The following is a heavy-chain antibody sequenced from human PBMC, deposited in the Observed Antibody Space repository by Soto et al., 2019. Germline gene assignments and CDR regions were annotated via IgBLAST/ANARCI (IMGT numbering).Heavy chain of an antibody. D-gene: IGHD2-2*03. CDR3: ARGDGYCSSTSCYYPPSYNWFDP. CDR2: INHSGST. Sequence: PSETLSLTCAVYGGSFSGYYLSWIRQPPGKGLEWIGEINHSGSTNYNPSLKSRVTISVDTSKNQFSLKLSSVTAADTAVYYCARGDGYCSSTSCYYPPSYNWFDPWGQGTLVTVSS. CDR1: GGSFSGYY. J-gene: IGHJ5*02. V-gene: IGHV4-34*01.